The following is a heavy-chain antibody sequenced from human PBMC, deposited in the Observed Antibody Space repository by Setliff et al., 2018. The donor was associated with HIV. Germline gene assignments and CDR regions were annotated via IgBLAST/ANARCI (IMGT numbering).Heavy chain of an antibody. V-gene: IGHV3-30*02. CDR2: LQHDEGNK. J-gene: IGHJ4*02. Sequence: PGGSLRLSCAASGFSLTSYGMHWVRQTPDKGLEWVAFLQHDEGNKYYADSVKGRFTISRDTSKNTLFLQMNSLTTDDTALYYCAKNLYRSPWSPLDYWGQGTLVTVSS. D-gene: IGHD6-19*01. CDR3: AKNLYRSPWSPLDY. CDR1: GFSLTSYG.